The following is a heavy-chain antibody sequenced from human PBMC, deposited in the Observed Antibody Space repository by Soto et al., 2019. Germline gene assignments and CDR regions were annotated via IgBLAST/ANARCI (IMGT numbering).Heavy chain of an antibody. Sequence: GALRLSCATSGFTFSNFDMHWVRQVPGKGLEWVSAIGAARDPYYLGSVKGRFTISRENAKNSVYLQMNDLRAGDSAVYYCARAYTGRLPRRADYYYAMDVWGQGTTVTVSS. V-gene: IGHV3-13*05. CDR1: GFTFSNFD. CDR3: ARAYTGRLPRRADYYYAMDV. D-gene: IGHD2-2*02. CDR2: IGAARDP. J-gene: IGHJ6*02.